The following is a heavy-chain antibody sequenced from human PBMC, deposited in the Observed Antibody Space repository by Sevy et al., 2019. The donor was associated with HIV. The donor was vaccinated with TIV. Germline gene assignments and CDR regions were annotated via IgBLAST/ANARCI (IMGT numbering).Heavy chain of an antibody. CDR3: ARDGEYCTNGVCSWGLFDY. CDR1: GFTFSSYG. V-gene: IGHV3-33*01. J-gene: IGHJ4*02. D-gene: IGHD2-8*01. Sequence: GGSLRLSCAVSGFTFSSYGMHWVRQAPGKGLEWVAGIWYDESNKYYADSVKGRFTISRDNSKNTLYLQMYSLRAEDTAVYYCARDGEYCTNGVCSWGLFDYWGQGTLVTVSS. CDR2: IWYDESNK.